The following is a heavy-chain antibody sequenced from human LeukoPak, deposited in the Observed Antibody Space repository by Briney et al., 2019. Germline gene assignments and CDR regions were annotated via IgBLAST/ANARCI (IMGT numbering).Heavy chain of an antibody. V-gene: IGHV1-18*01. CDR1: GYTFTSYG. J-gene: IGHJ1*01. CDR3: ASRVTTIRGNQYFQH. Sequence: ASVKVSCKASGYTFTSYGISWVRQAPGQGLEWMGWISPYNGNTNYAQKLQGRVTMTTDTSTSTAYMELRSLRSDDTAVYYCASRVTTIRGNQYFQHWGQGALVTVSS. CDR2: ISPYNGNT. D-gene: IGHD4-17*01.